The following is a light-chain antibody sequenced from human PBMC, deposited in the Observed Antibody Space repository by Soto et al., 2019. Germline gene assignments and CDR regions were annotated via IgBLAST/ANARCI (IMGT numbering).Light chain of an antibody. CDR1: QSVSSSY. Sequence: EIVLTQSPGTLSLSPGARATLSCRASQSVSSSYLAWYQQKPGQAPRLLIYGASSRATGIPDRFSGSGSGTDFTLTISRLEPEDLEVYYCQQYGSSPRTFGQGTKLEIK. CDR3: QQYGSSPRT. CDR2: GAS. J-gene: IGKJ2*01. V-gene: IGKV3-20*01.